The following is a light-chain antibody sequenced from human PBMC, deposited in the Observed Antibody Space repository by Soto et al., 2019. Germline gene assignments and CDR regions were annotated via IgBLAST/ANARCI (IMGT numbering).Light chain of an antibody. CDR1: YSNIGADYE. CDR2: GHN. CDR3: QSFDSSVSGPGV. Sequence: QSVLTQPPSVSGAPGQRVTISCSGSYSNIGADYEGHWYQQVPGTAPKLLVSGHNNRPSGVPDRFFGSKSGTSASLTIIGLQAEDEADYYCQSFDSSVSGPGVFGGGTKLTVL. J-gene: IGLJ3*02. V-gene: IGLV1-40*01.